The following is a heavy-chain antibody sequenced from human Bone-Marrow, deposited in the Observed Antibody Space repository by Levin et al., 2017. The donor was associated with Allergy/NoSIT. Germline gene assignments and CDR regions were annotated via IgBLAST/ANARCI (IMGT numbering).Heavy chain of an antibody. V-gene: IGHV3-23*01. D-gene: IGHD4-17*01. Sequence: PGESLKISCTVSGLTFSSYAMGWVRQAPGKGLEWVSAISGSGASTYDADFVKGRFAISRDNLVNTVYLQMNNLRREDTAVYYCAKGIDYGDYEFDSWGQGTLVSVSS. J-gene: IGHJ4*02. CDR2: ISGSGAST. CDR1: GLTFSSYA. CDR3: AKGIDYGDYEFDS.